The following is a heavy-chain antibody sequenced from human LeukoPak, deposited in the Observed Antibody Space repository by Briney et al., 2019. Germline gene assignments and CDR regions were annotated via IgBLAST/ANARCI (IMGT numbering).Heavy chain of an antibody. CDR2: ISGSGGST. D-gene: IGHD5-24*01. CDR3: ANWLATISPEDGGFL. Sequence: GGSLRLSCAASGFTFSSYAMSWVRQAPGKGLEWVSAISGSGGSTYYADSVKGRFTISRDNSKNTLYLQMNGLRAEDTAVYYCANWLATISPEDGGFLWGQGTLVTVSS. V-gene: IGHV3-23*01. CDR1: GFTFSSYA. J-gene: IGHJ4*02.